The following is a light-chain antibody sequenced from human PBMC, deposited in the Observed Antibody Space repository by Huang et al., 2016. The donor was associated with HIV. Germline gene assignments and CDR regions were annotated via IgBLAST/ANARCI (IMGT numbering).Light chain of an antibody. J-gene: IGKJ2*01. CDR2: WAS. V-gene: IGKV4-1*01. CDR3: QQYYDYPYT. CDR1: QDLLYSSTNKNF. Sequence: DIVMTQSPDSLSVSLGERASINCRSSQDLLYSSTNKNFLAWYQHNPGQSPKLLIYWASTRESGVPDRFSGSGSGTDFTLTISSVRAEDVAVYYCQQYYDYPYTFGQGTTVEIK.